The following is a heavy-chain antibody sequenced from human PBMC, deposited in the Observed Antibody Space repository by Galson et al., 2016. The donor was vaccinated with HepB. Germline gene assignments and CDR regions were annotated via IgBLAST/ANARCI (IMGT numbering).Heavy chain of an antibody. J-gene: IGHJ4*02. CDR2: MSDSSNTI. CDR1: GSTFSSYS. D-gene: IGHD2-2*01. V-gene: IGHV3-48*04. Sequence: SLRLSCAASGSTFSSYSMNWVRQAPGKGLEWVSYMSDSSNTIYYADSVKGRFTISRDNAKNSLYLQMTSLRAEDTAVYYCARVGYCTSTSCYAGTGSFPADYWGQGTLVTVSS. CDR3: ARVGYCTSTSCYAGTGSFPADY.